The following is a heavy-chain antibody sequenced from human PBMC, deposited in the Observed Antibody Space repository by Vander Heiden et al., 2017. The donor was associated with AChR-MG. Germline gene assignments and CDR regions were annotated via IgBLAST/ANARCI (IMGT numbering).Heavy chain of an antibody. Sequence: EVQLVESGGGLVQPGGSLGLSCAASGFTFSSYSMNWVRQAPGKGLEWVSYISSSSSTIYYVDSVKGRFTISRDNAKNSLYLQMNSLRDEDTAVYYCARGNSWDSNYYYYGMDVWGQGTTVTVSS. V-gene: IGHV3-48*02. CDR3: ARGNSWDSNYYYYGMDV. CDR1: GFTFSSYS. CDR2: ISSSSSTI. D-gene: IGHD6-13*01. J-gene: IGHJ6*02.